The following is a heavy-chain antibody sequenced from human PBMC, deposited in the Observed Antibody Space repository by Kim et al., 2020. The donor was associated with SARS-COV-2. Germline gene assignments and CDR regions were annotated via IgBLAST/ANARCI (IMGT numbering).Heavy chain of an antibody. V-gene: IGHV3-21*04. Sequence: GGSLRLSCAASGFTFSSYSMNWVRQAPGKGLEWVSSISSSSSYIYYADSVKGRFTISRDNAKNSLYLQMNSLRAEDTAVYYCARASELFYDSSGYYYVNGWYFDLWGRGTLVTVSS. CDR1: GFTFSSYS. CDR3: ARASELFYDSSGYYYVNGWYFDL. CDR2: ISSSSSYI. D-gene: IGHD3-22*01. J-gene: IGHJ2*01.